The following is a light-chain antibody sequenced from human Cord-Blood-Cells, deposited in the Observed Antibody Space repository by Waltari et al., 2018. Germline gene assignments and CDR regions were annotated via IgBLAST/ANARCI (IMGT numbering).Light chain of an antibody. CDR1: SLRSYY. CDR2: GKK. CDR3: NSRDSSGNHVV. J-gene: IGLJ2*01. Sequence: SSELTQDPAVSVALGQTVRITCQGASLRSYYASWYQQQPGQAPVLVIYGKKNRPPGIPDRFSGSSSGNTASLTITGAQAEDEADYYCNSRDSSGNHVVFGGGTKLTVL. V-gene: IGLV3-19*01.